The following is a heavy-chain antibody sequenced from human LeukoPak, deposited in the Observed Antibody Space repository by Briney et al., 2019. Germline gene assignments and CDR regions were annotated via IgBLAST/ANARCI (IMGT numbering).Heavy chain of an antibody. CDR3: ARGPGGRMRYYDSSGYCRFDY. Sequence: SETLSLTCTVSGGSVSSGSYYWSWIRQPPGKGLEWIGEINHSGSTNYNPSLKSRVTISVDTSKNQFSLKLSSVTAADTAVYYCARGPGGRMRYYDSSGYCRFDYWGQGTLVTVSS. CDR1: GGSVSSGSYY. J-gene: IGHJ4*02. CDR2: INHSGST. D-gene: IGHD3-22*01. V-gene: IGHV4-61*01.